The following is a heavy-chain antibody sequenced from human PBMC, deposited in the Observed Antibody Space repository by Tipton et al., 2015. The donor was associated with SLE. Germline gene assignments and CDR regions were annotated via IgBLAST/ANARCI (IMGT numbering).Heavy chain of an antibody. D-gene: IGHD3-3*02. J-gene: IGHJ3*02. CDR2: IYYSGRT. V-gene: IGHV4-61*05. Sequence: TLSLTCTVSGGSISSSSYYWGWIRQPPGKGLEWIGYIYYSGRTNYNPSLTSRVTISVDTSKNQFSLKLSSVTAADTAVYYCARGHSDAFDIWGQGTMVTVSS. CDR1: GGSISSSSYY. CDR3: ARGHSDAFDI.